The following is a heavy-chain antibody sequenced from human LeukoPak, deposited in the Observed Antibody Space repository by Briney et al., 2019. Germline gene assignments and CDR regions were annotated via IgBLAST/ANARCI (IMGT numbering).Heavy chain of an antibody. CDR2: ISYDGSNK. CDR1: GITVSSYY. V-gene: IGHV3-30*03. CDR3: ARDRCSTSCYIYYYYGMDV. J-gene: IGHJ6*02. D-gene: IGHD2-2*02. Sequence: GGSLRLSCAASGITVSSYYMTWVRQAPGKGLEWVAVISYDGSNKYYADSVKGRFTISRDNSKNTLYLQMNSLRAEDTAVYYCARDRCSTSCYIYYYYGMDVWGQGTTVTVSS.